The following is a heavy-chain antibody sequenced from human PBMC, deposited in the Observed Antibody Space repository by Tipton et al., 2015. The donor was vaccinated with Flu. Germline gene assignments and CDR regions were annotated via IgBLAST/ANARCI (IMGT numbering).Heavy chain of an antibody. CDR3: AGQRLILDDSSGYYDY. J-gene: IGHJ4*02. D-gene: IGHD3-22*01. Sequence: TLSLTCAVSGYSISSGYYWGWIRQPPGKGLEWIGSIYHSGSTYYNPSLKSRVTISVDTSKNQFSLKLRSVTAADTAVYYCAGQRLILDDSSGYYDYWGQGTLVTVSS. V-gene: IGHV4-38-2*01. CDR1: GYSISSGYY. CDR2: IYHSGST.